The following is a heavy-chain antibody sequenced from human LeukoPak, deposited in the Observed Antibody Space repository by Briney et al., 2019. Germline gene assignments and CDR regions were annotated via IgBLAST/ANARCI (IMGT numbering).Heavy chain of an antibody. V-gene: IGHV1-58*02. CDR2: IVVGSGNT. CDR1: GFTFSSSA. CDR3: AAGPKYQLLLGASLFYYYGMDV. Sequence: ASVKVSCKASGFTFSSSAMQWVRQARGQGLEWIGWIVVGSGNTNSARKFQERITITRDMSTSTAYMELSSLRSEDTAVYYCAAGPKYQLLLGASLFYYYGMDVWGQGTTVTVSS. J-gene: IGHJ6*02. D-gene: IGHD2-2*01.